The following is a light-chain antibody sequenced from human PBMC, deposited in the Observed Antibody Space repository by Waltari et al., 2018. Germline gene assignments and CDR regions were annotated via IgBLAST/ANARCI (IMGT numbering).Light chain of an antibody. V-gene: IGLV4-69*01. CDR3: QTWDTDSYVI. CDR2: LNTDGSH. J-gene: IGLJ2*01. CDR1: SGHSTYA. Sequence: QLVLTQSPSASASLGASVKLTCTLSSGHSTYAIARHQQQPEKGPRYLMKLNTDGSHNEGDGIPDRFSGSSSGAERYLTISSLQSEDEADYYCQTWDTDSYVIFGGGTKLTVL.